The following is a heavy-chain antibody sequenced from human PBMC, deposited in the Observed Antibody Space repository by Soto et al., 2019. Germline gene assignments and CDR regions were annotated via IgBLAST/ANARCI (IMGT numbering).Heavy chain of an antibody. V-gene: IGHV1-69*01. J-gene: IGHJ6*02. Sequence: QVQLVQSGAEVKKPGSSVKISCKASGDTDTNYVISWVRQAPGQGLEWMGGIFPKFGTTYSDQKLQDRLTITADESTSTVYMQLSSLRLDYTAVYYCEAEMTFGKLSVVWGQGTTVTVSS. CDR2: IFPKFGTT. CDR3: EAEMTFGKLSVV. CDR1: GDTDTNYV. D-gene: IGHD3-16*02.